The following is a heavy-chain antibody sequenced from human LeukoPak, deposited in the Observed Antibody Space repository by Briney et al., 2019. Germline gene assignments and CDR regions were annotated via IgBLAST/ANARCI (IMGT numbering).Heavy chain of an antibody. CDR1: GGSISSYY. D-gene: IGHD5-24*01. CDR2: IYYSGST. Sequence: KPSETLSLTCTVSGGSISSYYWSWIRQPPGKGLEWIGYIYYSGSTNYNPSLKSRVTISVDTSKNQFSLKLSSVTAADTAVYYCARDSGDGYGQMGYWGQGTLVTVSS. CDR3: ARDSGDGYGQMGY. J-gene: IGHJ4*02. V-gene: IGHV4-59*01.